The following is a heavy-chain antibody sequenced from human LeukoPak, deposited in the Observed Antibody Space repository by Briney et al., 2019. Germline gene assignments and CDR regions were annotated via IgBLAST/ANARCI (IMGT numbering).Heavy chain of an antibody. J-gene: IGHJ4*02. CDR1: GFTFSTYW. D-gene: IGHD2-2*01. CDR3: ARVLPVASRDY. V-gene: IGHV3-7*01. Sequence: GGSLRLSCAASGFTFSTYWMSWVRQAPGKGLEWVANIKQDGSDKFYVDSVKGRFTISRDNAKNSMYLQMNSLRAEDTAIYYCARVLPVASRDYWGQGTLITVSS. CDR2: IKQDGSDK.